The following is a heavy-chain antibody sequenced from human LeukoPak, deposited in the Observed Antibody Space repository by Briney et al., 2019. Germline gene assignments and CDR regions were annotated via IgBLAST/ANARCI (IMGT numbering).Heavy chain of an antibody. D-gene: IGHD5-18*01. CDR1: GYTFTIYA. V-gene: IGHV1-3*01. CDR2: INAGNGNT. Sequence: VASVKVSCTASGYTFTIYAMHRVRQAPGQRLEWMGWINAGNGNTKYSQKFQGRITITRDTSASTAYMELSSLRSEDTAVYYCASGRGYSYVNWDYWGQGTLVTVSS. CDR3: ASGRGYSYVNWDY. J-gene: IGHJ4*02.